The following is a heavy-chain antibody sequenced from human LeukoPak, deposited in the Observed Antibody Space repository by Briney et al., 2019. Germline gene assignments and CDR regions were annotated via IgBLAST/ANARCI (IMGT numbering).Heavy chain of an antibody. CDR2: IIPIFGTA. D-gene: IGHD1-1*01. Sequence: SVXVSCKASGGTFSSYAISWVRQAPGQGLEWMGRIIPIFGTANYAQKFQGRVTITTDESTSTAYMELSSLRSEDTAVYYCARERLERRPYYFDYWGQGTLVTVSS. V-gene: IGHV1-69*05. CDR1: GGTFSSYA. CDR3: ARERLERRPYYFDY. J-gene: IGHJ4*02.